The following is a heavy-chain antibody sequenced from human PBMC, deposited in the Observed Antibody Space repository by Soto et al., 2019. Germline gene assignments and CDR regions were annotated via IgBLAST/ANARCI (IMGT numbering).Heavy chain of an antibody. V-gene: IGHV4-30-2*06. D-gene: IGHD1-26*01. Sequence: PSETLSLTCTVSGGSITSGGYSWTWIRQSPGKGLEWIGYTYQSGSAYYNPSLKSRVTISVDRSKNQFSLNLTSVTAADTAVYYCARDMHAGSTHYFDPWGQGTLVTVSS. J-gene: IGHJ5*02. CDR2: TYQSGSA. CDR1: GGSITSGGYS. CDR3: ARDMHAGSTHYFDP.